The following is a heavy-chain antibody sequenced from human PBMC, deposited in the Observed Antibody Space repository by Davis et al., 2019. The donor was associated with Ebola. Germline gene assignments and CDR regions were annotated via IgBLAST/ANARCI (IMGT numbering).Heavy chain of an antibody. D-gene: IGHD2-15*01. CDR1: GYTFTSYD. CDR2: ISAYNGNT. J-gene: IGHJ4*02. V-gene: IGHV1-18*01. CDR3: ARGYCSGGSCYSGDY. Sequence: ASVKVSCKASGYTFTSYDINWVRQAPGQGLEWMGWISAYNGNTNYAQKLQGRVTMTTDTSTSTAYMELRSLRSDDTAVYYCARGYCSGGSCYSGDYWGQGTLVTVSS.